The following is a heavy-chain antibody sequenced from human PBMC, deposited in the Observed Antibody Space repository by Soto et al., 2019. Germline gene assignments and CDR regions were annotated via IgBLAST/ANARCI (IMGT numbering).Heavy chain of an antibody. CDR3: ARDGYSSSGYTVWVLD. CDR1: GFTFSDYY. Sequence: QVQLVESAGGLVKPAGSLRLTCAASGFTFSDYYMSWIRQAAGTGRGLVSYISSSGSTIYYADSVKGRFTISGDNAKNSLAQQMNSLRAEDTAVHYGARDGYSSSGYTVWVLDGGQGTLVTVSS. J-gene: IGHJ4*02. V-gene: IGHV3-11*01. D-gene: IGHD6-13*01. CDR2: ISSSGSTI.